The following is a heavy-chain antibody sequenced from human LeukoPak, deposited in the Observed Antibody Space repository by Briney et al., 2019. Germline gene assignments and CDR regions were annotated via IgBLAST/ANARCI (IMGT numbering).Heavy chain of an antibody. Sequence: PSETLSLTCSVSGYSISSTNWWGWIRQPPGKGLEWIGYIYYSGSTYHNPSLKSRVTMSVDTSKNQFSLKVSSVTAVDTAVYYCARTAVDTGTYFDYWGQGTLVTVSS. V-gene: IGHV4-28*01. J-gene: IGHJ4*02. CDR2: IYYSGST. D-gene: IGHD5-18*01. CDR1: GYSISSTNW. CDR3: ARTAVDTGTYFDY.